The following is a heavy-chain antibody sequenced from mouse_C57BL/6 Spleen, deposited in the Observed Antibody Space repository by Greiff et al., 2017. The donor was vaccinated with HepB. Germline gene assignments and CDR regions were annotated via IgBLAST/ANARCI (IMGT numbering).Heavy chain of an antibody. Sequence: EVQLQESGAVLVRPGASVKLSCTASGFNIKDDYMHWVKQRPEQGLEWIGWIDPENGDTEYASKFQGKATITADTSSNTAYLQRSSLTSEDTAVYYGTTTVVATGDYWGQGTTLTVSS. V-gene: IGHV14-4*01. D-gene: IGHD1-1*01. CDR2: IDPENGDT. CDR1: GFNIKDDY. CDR3: TTTVVATGDY. J-gene: IGHJ2*01.